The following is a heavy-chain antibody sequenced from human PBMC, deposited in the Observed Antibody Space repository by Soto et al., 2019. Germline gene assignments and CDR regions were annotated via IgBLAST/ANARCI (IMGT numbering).Heavy chain of an antibody. CDR2: IIPIFGTA. Sequence: GASVKVSCKASGGTFSSYAISWVRQAPGQGREWMGGIIPIFGTANYAQKFQGRVTITADESTSTAYMELSSLRSEDTAVYYCARGNYDFWSGYYTRTYGMDVWGQGTTVTVSS. V-gene: IGHV1-69*13. CDR3: ARGNYDFWSGYYTRTYGMDV. CDR1: GGTFSSYA. D-gene: IGHD3-3*01. J-gene: IGHJ6*02.